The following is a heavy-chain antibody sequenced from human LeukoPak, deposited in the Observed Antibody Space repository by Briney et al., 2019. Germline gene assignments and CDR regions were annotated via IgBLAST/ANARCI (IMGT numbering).Heavy chain of an antibody. Sequence: VGSLRLSCAPSGFTFSIYAMSWVRHARGQGREWGSAIIGSGGSTHYAHRVKGRFSISRDNSKNTLYLQMNSLRAEDTAVYYCAKDPWMVYAHSGGYYFDYWGQGTLVTVSS. J-gene: IGHJ4*02. CDR2: IIGSGGST. V-gene: IGHV3-23*01. CDR1: GFTFSIYA. D-gene: IGHD2-8*01. CDR3: AKDPWMVYAHSGGYYFDY.